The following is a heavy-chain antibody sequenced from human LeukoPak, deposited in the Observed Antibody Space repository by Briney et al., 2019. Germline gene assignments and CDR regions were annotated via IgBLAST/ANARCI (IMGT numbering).Heavy chain of an antibody. CDR1: GFTFSSYA. J-gene: IGHJ1*01. CDR2: ISGSGGST. V-gene: IGHV3-23*01. CDR3: AKDRYDYSNYSPITETPRSQH. Sequence: PGGSLRLSCAASGFTFSSYAMSWVRQAPGKGLEWVSAISGSGGSTYYADSVKGRFTISRDNSKNTLYLQMNSLRAEDTAVYYCAKDRYDYSNYSPITETPRSQHWGQGTLVTVSS. D-gene: IGHD4-11*01.